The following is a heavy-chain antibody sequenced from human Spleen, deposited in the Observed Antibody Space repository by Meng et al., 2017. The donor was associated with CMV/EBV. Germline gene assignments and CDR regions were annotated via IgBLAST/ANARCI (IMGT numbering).Heavy chain of an antibody. CDR3: ARDVSGWGNYFDY. CDR1: GGSISSYY. J-gene: IGHJ4*02. D-gene: IGHD6-19*01. Sequence: GSLRLSCTVSGGSISSYYWSWIRQPPGKGLEWIGYIYYSGSTNYNPSLKSRVTISVDTSKNQFSLKLSSVTAADTAVYYCARDVSGWGNYFDYWGQGTLVTVSS. CDR2: IYYSGST. V-gene: IGHV4-59*01.